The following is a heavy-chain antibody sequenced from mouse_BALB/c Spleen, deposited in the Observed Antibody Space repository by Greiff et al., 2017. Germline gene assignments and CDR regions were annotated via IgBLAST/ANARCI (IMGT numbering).Heavy chain of an antibody. CDR2: ISDGGSYT. CDR3: AGVNNAPGLVS. V-gene: IGHV5-4*02. Sequence: EVKVVESGGGLVKPGGSLKLSCAASGFTFSDYYMYWVRQTPEKRLEWVATISDGGSYTYYPDSVKGRFTISRDNAKNNLYLQMSSLKSEDTAMYSCAGVNNAPGLVSGGQGTLVTVS. J-gene: IGHJ3*01. D-gene: IGHD1-3*01. CDR1: GFTFSDYY.